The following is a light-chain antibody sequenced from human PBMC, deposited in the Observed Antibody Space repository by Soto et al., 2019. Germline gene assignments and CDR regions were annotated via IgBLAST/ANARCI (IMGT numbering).Light chain of an antibody. Sequence: DIEMTQSPSTLSASVGDRVTITCRASQSISSWLAWYQQKPWKAPKLLIYDASSLESRVPSRFSGSGSGTEFTLALRSLQPDDFATYYCQQYNSYPWTFGQRTNVEIK. V-gene: IGKV1-5*01. J-gene: IGKJ1*01. CDR2: DAS. CDR1: QSISSW. CDR3: QQYNSYPWT.